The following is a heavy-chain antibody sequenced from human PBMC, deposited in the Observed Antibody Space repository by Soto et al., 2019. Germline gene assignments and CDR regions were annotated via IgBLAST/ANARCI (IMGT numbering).Heavy chain of an antibody. CDR1: GYTFTGHY. CDR2: INPSSGGP. V-gene: IGHV1-2*04. Sequence: QVHLVQSGAEVRKPGASVKVSCKSSGYTFTGHYMYWVRQAPGQGLEWMGWINPSSGGPNYAQKFQGWVTMTRDTSISTAYMELSRLTSDDTAVYYCARAGRGYYGMDVWGQGTTVTVSS. CDR3: ARAGRGYYGMDV. J-gene: IGHJ6*02.